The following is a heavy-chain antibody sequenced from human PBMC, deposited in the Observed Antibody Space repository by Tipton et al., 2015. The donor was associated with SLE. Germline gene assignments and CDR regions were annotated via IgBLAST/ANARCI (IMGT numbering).Heavy chain of an antibody. CDR3: AKEGWAEFDP. Sequence: SLRLSCAASGFSFSGSAMHWVRQASGKGLEWVGRIRGKANTYATTYAASVKGRFAISRDDSKNTAYLQMNSLRAEDTAVYYCAKEGWAEFDPWGQGTLVTVSS. CDR1: GFSFSGSA. J-gene: IGHJ5*02. CDR2: IRGKANTYAT. D-gene: IGHD1-26*01. V-gene: IGHV3-73*01.